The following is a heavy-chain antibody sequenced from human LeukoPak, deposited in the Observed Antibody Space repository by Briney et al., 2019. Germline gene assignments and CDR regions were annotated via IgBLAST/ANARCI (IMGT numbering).Heavy chain of an antibody. J-gene: IGHJ4*02. Sequence: SETLSLTCAVYGGSFSGYYWGWIRQPPGKGLEWIGEINHSGSANYDPSLKSRVTISVDTSKNQFSLKLSSVTAADTAVYYCAREGENCSSSSCYPKPLDYWGQGTLVTVSS. CDR2: INHSGSA. CDR1: GGSFSGYY. D-gene: IGHD2-2*01. CDR3: AREGENCSSSSCYPKPLDY. V-gene: IGHV4-34*01.